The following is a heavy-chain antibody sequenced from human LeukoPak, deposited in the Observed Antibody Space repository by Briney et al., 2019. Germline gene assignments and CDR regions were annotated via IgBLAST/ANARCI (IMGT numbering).Heavy chain of an antibody. V-gene: IGHV3-21*01. CDR3: ARDQWDGYNNFDY. CDR2: ISSSSSYI. Sequence: PGGSLRLSCAASGFTFSSYSTNWVRQAPGKGLEWVSSISSSSSYIYYADSVKGRFTISRDNAKNSLYLQMNSLRAEDTAVYYCARDQWDGYNNFDYWGQGTLVTVSS. CDR1: GFTFSSYS. J-gene: IGHJ4*02. D-gene: IGHD5-24*01.